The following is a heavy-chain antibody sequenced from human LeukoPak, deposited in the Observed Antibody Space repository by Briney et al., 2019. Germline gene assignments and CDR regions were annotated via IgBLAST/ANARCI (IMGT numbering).Heavy chain of an antibody. CDR1: GYTFTGYY. CDR3: ARGPLVVVPAALYWFDP. D-gene: IGHD2-2*01. J-gene: IGHJ5*02. Sequence: GASVKVSCKASGYTFTGYYMHWVRQAPGQGLEWMGWINPNSGGTNYAQKFPGRVTMTRDTSISTAYMELSRLRSDDTAVYYCARGPLVVVPAALYWFDPWGQGTLVTVSS. V-gene: IGHV1-2*02. CDR2: INPNSGGT.